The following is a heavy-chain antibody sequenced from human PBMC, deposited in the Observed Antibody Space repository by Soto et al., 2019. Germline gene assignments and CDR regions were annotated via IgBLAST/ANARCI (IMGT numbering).Heavy chain of an antibody. CDR3: ARQRFGYSSSWYVPDYYYYGMDV. D-gene: IGHD6-13*01. V-gene: IGHV4-39*01. CDR1: GGSISSSSYY. J-gene: IGHJ6*02. Sequence: KPSETLSLTCTVSGGSISSSSYYWGWIRQPPGKGLEWIGSIYYSGSTYCNPSLKSRVTISVDTSKNQFSLKLSSVTAADTAVYYCARQRFGYSSSWYVPDYYYYGMDVWGQGTTVTVSS. CDR2: IYYSGST.